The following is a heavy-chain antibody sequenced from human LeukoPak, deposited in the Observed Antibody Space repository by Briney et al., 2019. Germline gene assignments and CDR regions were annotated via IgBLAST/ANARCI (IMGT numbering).Heavy chain of an antibody. CDR3: ARGGVMKGYYGSGRRYGMDV. Sequence: GASVTVSCTASGGTLSSYAISWVRQAPGQGLEWMGGIIPIFGTANYAQKFQGRVTITADESTSTAYMELSSLRSEDTAVYYCARGGVMKGYYGSGRRYGMDVWGQGTTVTVSS. V-gene: IGHV1-69*13. D-gene: IGHD3-10*01. CDR1: GGTLSSYA. CDR2: IIPIFGTA. J-gene: IGHJ6*02.